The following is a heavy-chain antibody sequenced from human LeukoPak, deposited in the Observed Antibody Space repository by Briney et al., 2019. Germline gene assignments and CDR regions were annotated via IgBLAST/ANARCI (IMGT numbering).Heavy chain of an antibody. CDR2: TYYTGST. CDR3: ARSSLRLIFFDY. V-gene: IGHV4-31*03. J-gene: IGHJ4*02. D-gene: IGHD2/OR15-2a*01. CDR1: GGSISSGGYY. Sequence: PSETLSLTCTVSGGSISSGGYYWTWIRQHPGKGLEWIGYTYYTGSTYYNPSLKSRLTISVDMSKNQFSLKLSSVTAADTAVYYCARSSLRLIFFDYWGQGTLVTVSS.